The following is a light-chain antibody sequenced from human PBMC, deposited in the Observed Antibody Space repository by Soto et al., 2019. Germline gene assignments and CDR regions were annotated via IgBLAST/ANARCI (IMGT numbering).Light chain of an antibody. CDR1: QSVSSN. J-gene: IGKJ5*01. Sequence: EIVMTQSPATLSVSPGERATLSCRASQSVSSNLAWYQQKPGQAPRLLIYGASTRATGIPARFSGSGSGTEFTLTISSLQSEDFAVYYCQQYNNWGITFGQGTRLEMK. CDR2: GAS. V-gene: IGKV3D-15*01. CDR3: QQYNNWGIT.